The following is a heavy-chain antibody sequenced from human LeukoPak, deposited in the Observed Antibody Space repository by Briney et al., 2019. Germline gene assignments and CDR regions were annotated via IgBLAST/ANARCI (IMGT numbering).Heavy chain of an antibody. CDR2: IYSGGNT. V-gene: IGHV3-53*01. CDR3: ARVGEGAAKY. D-gene: IGHD1-26*01. J-gene: IGHJ4*02. CDR1: GFTVSSNY. Sequence: GGSLRLSCAASGFTVSSNYMSWVRQAPGKGLEWVSVIYSGGNTYYADSVTGRFTISRDNSKNTLYLQMNSLRAEDTAVHYCARVGEGAAKYWGQGTLVTVSS.